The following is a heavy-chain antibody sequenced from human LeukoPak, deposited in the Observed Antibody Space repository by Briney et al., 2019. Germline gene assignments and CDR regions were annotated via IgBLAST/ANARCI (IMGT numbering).Heavy chain of an antibody. D-gene: IGHD3-22*01. V-gene: IGHV3-11*04. J-gene: IGHJ4*02. Sequence: GGSPRLSCAASGFTFSDYYMSWIRQAPGKGLEWVSYISSSGSTIYYADSVKGRFTISRDNAKNSLYLQMNSLRAEDTAVYYCARDDYYDSSGYYHYVDYWGQGTLVTVSS. CDR1: GFTFSDYY. CDR3: ARDDYYDSSGYYHYVDY. CDR2: ISSSGSTI.